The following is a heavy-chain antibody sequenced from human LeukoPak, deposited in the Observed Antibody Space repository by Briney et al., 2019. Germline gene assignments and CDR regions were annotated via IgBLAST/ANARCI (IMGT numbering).Heavy chain of an antibody. D-gene: IGHD2-2*01. Sequence: ASVKVSCKASGGTFSSYAISWVRQAPGQGLEWMGGIIPIFGTANYAQKFQGRVTITADESTSTAYMELSSLRSEDTAVYYCARGDCSSTSCYALDWRWLPHSFDYWGQGTLVTVSS. J-gene: IGHJ4*02. CDR1: GGTFSSYA. CDR3: ARGDCSSTSCYALDWRWLPHSFDY. CDR2: IIPIFGTA. V-gene: IGHV1-69*13.